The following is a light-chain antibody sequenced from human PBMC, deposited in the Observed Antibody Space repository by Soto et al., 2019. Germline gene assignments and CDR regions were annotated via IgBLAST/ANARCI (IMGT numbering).Light chain of an antibody. Sequence: QSALTQPASVSGSPGQSITISCSGTMRDVGAYNLVSWYQQHPGRVPQLIIYEVRNRPSGISFRFSGSKSGNTASLTISGLQAEDEADYYCVSYTSSTTDVFGTGTKLTVL. V-gene: IGLV2-14*01. J-gene: IGLJ1*01. CDR1: MRDVGAYNL. CDR2: EVR. CDR3: VSYTSSTTDV.